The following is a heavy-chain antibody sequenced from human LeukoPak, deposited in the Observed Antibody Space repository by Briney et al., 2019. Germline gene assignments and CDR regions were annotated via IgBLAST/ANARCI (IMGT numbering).Heavy chain of an antibody. J-gene: IGHJ4*02. V-gene: IGHV4-59*01. CDR1: GGSISDYY. CDR2: LYYSVNT. CDR3: ATFRDGYNFD. Sequence: PSETLSLTCSVSGGSISDYYWNWIRQPPGKGLEWLGYLYYSVNTYYNPPLKSRVTISVDTSKNQFSLNLRSVTAADTAVYYCATFRDGYNFDWGQGTLVTVSS. D-gene: IGHD5-24*01.